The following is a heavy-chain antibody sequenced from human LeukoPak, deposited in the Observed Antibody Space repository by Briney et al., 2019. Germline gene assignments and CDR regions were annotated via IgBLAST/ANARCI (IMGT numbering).Heavy chain of an antibody. D-gene: IGHD5/OR15-5a*01. J-gene: IGHJ3*02. Sequence: PGGSLRLSCAASGFTVSSNYMSWVRQAPGKGLEWVSVIYSGGSTYYADSAKGRFTISRDNSKNTLYLQMNSLRAEDTAVYYCARVSMVYDDAFDIWGQGTMVTVSS. CDR3: ARVSMVYDDAFDI. CDR1: GFTVSSNY. CDR2: IYSGGST. V-gene: IGHV3-66*01.